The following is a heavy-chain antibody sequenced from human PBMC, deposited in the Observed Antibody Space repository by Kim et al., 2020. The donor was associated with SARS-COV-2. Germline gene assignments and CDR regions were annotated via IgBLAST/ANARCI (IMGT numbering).Heavy chain of an antibody. CDR2: INPSGGST. CDR1: GYTFTTYY. J-gene: IGHJ4*02. Sequence: ASVKVSCKASGYTFTTYYIYWVRQAPGQGLEWMGLINPSGGSTSYAHNFQGRVTMTRDTSTSTVYMELSSLTSEDTAVYYCAREAGDWGQGTLVTVSS. V-gene: IGHV1-46*01. CDR3: AREAGD.